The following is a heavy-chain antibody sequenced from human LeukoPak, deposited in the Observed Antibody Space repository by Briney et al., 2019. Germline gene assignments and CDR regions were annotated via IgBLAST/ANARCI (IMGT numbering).Heavy chain of an antibody. D-gene: IGHD6-13*01. J-gene: IGHJ6*02. CDR2: IHYSETT. CDR3: ARVSAAGMDFHYGMDV. V-gene: IGHV4-59*01. CDR1: GGPIRSYY. Sequence: SETLSLTCTVSGGPIRSYYWSWMRQPPGKGLEWIGNIHYSETTNFNPSLKSRVAISVDTSKNQFSLNMRSVTAADTAVYYCARVSAAGMDFHYGMDVRGQGTTVFVSS.